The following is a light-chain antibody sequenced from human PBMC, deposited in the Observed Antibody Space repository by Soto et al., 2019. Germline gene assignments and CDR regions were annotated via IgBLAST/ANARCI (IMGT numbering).Light chain of an antibody. CDR2: DXS. V-gene: IGKV3-11*01. Sequence: IVLTHSPATLSLSPGDRAPLSXRVSPSVSRYLPWYQQRPGXAPSXXXYDXSNRATGIPARXSGSGSETDFTLTISSLEPEDFAVYYCQQRSNWTPTFGQGTKVDI. CDR1: PSVSRY. J-gene: IGKJ1*01. CDR3: QQRSNWTPT.